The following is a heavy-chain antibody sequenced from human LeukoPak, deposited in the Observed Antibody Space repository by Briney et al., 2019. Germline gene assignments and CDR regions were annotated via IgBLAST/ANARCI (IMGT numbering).Heavy chain of an antibody. J-gene: IGHJ4*02. D-gene: IGHD6-19*01. CDR3: ARRPKMARKGAYFDY. CDR1: GGSFSGYY. CDR2: INHSGST. Sequence: SETLSLTCAVYGGSFSGYYWSWIRQPPGKGLEWIGEINHSGSTNYNPSLKSRVTISVDTSKNQFSLKLSSVTAADTAVYYCARRPKMARKGAYFDYWGQGTLVTVSS. V-gene: IGHV4-34*01.